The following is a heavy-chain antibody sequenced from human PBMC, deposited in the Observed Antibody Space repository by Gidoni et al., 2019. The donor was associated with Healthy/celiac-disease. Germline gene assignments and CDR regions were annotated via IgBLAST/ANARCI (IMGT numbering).Heavy chain of an antibody. J-gene: IGHJ4*02. CDR3: AKGMRRLGELPPDY. CDR2: ISGSGGST. D-gene: IGHD3-16*01. CDR1: GFPFSSYA. Sequence: EVQLLESGGGLVQPGGSLRLSCAASGFPFSSYAMSWVRQAPGKGLEWVSAISGSGGSTYYADSVKGRFTISRDNSKNTLYLQMNSLRAEDTAVYYCAKGMRRLGELPPDYWGQGTLVTVSS. V-gene: IGHV3-23*01.